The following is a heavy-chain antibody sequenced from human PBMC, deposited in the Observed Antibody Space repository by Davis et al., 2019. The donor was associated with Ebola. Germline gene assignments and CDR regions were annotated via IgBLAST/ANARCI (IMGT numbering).Heavy chain of an antibody. J-gene: IGHJ4*02. CDR3: ASLRQTYDSSGYSQPFDF. Sequence: SETLSLTCTVSGYSISSGYYWGWIRQSPGKGLEWIGTFYYSGTTFYNPSLKSRITVSVDPSKNQFSLKLNSATAADTAVYYCASLRQTYDSSGYSQPFDFWGQGSLVTVSS. CDR2: FYYSGTT. D-gene: IGHD3-22*01. V-gene: IGHV4-38-2*02. CDR1: GYSISSGYY.